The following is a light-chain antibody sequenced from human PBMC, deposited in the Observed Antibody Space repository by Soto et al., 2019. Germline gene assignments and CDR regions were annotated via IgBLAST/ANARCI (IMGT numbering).Light chain of an antibody. Sequence: EIVLTQSSSTLSLSPGERATLSCRASQSVSGTSLAWYQQPPGQAPRLLIYGASSRATGIPDRFSGSGSGTDFTITIGRLEPEDVAVYYCQHYGSSPGTFGQGTNLEIK. CDR1: QSVSGTS. CDR2: GAS. V-gene: IGKV3-20*01. J-gene: IGKJ2*02. CDR3: QHYGSSPGT.